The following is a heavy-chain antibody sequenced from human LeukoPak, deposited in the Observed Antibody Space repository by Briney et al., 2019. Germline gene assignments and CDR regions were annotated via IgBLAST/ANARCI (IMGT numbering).Heavy chain of an antibody. J-gene: IGHJ4*02. V-gene: IGHV3-23*01. D-gene: IGHD3-10*01. CDR3: AKLDGSGSYYSGLDY. CDR2: IRTSSEGA. CDR1: GFKFTDYP. Sequence: GGSLRLSCATSGFKFTDYPMNWVRQAPGKGLEWVSNIRTSSEGANLAFYADSVKGRFTISRDNSNTTLYLQMSSLRAEDTAIYYCAKLDGSGSYYSGLDYWGQGTLVTVSS.